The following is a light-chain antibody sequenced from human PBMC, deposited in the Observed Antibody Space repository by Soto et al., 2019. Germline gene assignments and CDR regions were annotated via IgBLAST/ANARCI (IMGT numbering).Light chain of an antibody. V-gene: IGKV4-1*01. J-gene: IGKJ4*01. CDR3: QQYYSTRPST. Sequence: DIVMTQSPDSLAVSLGERATINCKSSQSVLYSSNNKNYLAWYQQKPGQPPKLLIYWASTRESGVPDRFSGSGSGTDFTLTISSLQAEDVAVYSCQQYYSTRPSTFGGGTKVEIK. CDR1: QSVLYSSNNKNY. CDR2: WAS.